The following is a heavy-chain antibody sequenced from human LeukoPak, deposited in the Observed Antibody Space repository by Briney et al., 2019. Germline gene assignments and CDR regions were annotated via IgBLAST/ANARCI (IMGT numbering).Heavy chain of an antibody. V-gene: IGHV3-23*01. CDR1: GFTFSGYA. CDR3: ASHRVYYYDSSGYYYPDAFDI. Sequence: GGSLRLSCAASGFTFSGYAMSWVREAPGKGLEWVSAISGSGGSTYYADSVKGRFTISRDNSKNTLYLQINSLRAEDTAVYYCASHRVYYYDSSGYYYPDAFDIWGQGTMVTVSS. CDR2: ISGSGGST. D-gene: IGHD3-22*01. J-gene: IGHJ3*02.